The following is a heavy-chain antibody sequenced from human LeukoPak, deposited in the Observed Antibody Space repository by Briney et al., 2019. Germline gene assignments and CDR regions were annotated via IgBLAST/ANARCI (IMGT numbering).Heavy chain of an antibody. J-gene: IGHJ2*01. CDR2: IYYSGST. V-gene: IGHV4-59*01. D-gene: IGHD1-26*01. CDR3: ARARIEWELLSGWYFDL. Sequence: PSETLSLTCTVSGGSISPYYWNWIRQPPGKGLEWIGYIYYSGSTNYNPSLKSRVTISVDTSKNQFSLKLSSVTAADTAVYYCARARIEWELLSGWYFDLWGRGTLVTVSS. CDR1: GGSISPYY.